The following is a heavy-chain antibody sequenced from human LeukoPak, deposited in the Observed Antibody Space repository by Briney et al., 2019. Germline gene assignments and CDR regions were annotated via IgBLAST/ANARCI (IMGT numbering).Heavy chain of an antibody. CDR3: ARDRAWNYFDY. D-gene: IGHD3-3*01. CDR2: ISNDGSRK. V-gene: IGHV3-30*03. CDR1: GFTFSRHG. J-gene: IGHJ4*02. Sequence: GRSLRLSCAPSGFTFSRHGMHWVRQAPGKGLEWVAIISNDGSRKYYAHSVEGRFTISRDNSENTLYLQMDSLRAEDTAVYYCARDRAWNYFDYWGRGTLVTVSS.